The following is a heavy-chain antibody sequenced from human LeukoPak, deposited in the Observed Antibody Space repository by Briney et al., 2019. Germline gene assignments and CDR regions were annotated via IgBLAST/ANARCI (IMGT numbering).Heavy chain of an antibody. V-gene: IGHV3-23*01. D-gene: IGHD3-10*01. J-gene: IGHJ6*03. CDR1: GFTFSSYA. Sequence: PGGTLRLSCAASGFTFSSYAMSWVRQAPGKGLEWVSTISGSGGSTYYADSAKGRFTISRDNSKNTLYLQINSLRAEDTAVYYCGGGGFGEAYYYYYYMDVWGKGTTVTVSS. CDR2: ISGSGGST. CDR3: GGGGFGEAYYYYYYMDV.